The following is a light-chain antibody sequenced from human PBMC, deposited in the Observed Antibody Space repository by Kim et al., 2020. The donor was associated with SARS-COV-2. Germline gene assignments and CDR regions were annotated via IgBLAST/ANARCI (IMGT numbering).Light chain of an antibody. V-gene: IGKV3-15*01. CDR2: GAS. J-gene: IGKJ1*01. CDR3: QQYNDWPQT. Sequence: EIVMTQSPVTLSVSPGERATLSCRASQSVSSNLAWYQQKPGQAPRLLVYGASSRATGVPARFSGSASGTEFTLTISSLQSEDFAVYYCQQYNDWPQTFGQGTKLEI. CDR1: QSVSSN.